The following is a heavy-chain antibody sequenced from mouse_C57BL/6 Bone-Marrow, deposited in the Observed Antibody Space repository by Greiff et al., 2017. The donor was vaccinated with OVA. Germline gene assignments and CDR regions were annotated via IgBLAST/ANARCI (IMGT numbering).Heavy chain of an antibody. Sequence: QVQLQQSGAELARPGASVKLSCKASGYTFTSYGISWVKQRTGQGLEWIGEIYPRSGNTYYNEKFKGKATLTADKSSSTAYMELRSLTSEDSAVDLCARNHYDYDPHYFDYWGQGTTLTVSS. D-gene: IGHD2-4*01. CDR3: ARNHYDYDPHYFDY. CDR1: GYTFTSYG. J-gene: IGHJ2*01. CDR2: IYPRSGNT. V-gene: IGHV1-81*01.